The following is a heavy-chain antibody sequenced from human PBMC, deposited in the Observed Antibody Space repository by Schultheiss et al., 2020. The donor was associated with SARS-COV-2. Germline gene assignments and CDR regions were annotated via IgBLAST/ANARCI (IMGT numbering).Heavy chain of an antibody. D-gene: IGHD5-24*01. V-gene: IGHV1-2*02. CDR2: INPNSGGT. Sequence: ASVKVSCKASGYTFTGYYMHWVRQAPGQGLEWMGWINPNSGGTNYAQKFQGRVTMTRDTSISTAYMELSRLRSDDTAVYYCARGVEMATITYFDYWGQGTLVTVAS. J-gene: IGHJ4*02. CDR1: GYTFTGYY. CDR3: ARGVEMATITYFDY.